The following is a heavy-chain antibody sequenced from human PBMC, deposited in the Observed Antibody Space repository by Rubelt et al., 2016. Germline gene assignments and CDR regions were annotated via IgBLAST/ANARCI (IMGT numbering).Heavy chain of an antibody. CDR2: LSGSGDST. CDR1: A. Sequence: AMSWVRQAPGKGLEWVSALSGSGDSTYYADSVKGRFTISRDNSKNTLYLQMNTLRAEDTALYYCAKHTSVNTFGGDDTFDLWGQGTVVTVSS. J-gene: IGHJ3*01. D-gene: IGHD3-16*01. CDR3: AKHTSVNTFGGDDTFDL. V-gene: IGHV3-23*01.